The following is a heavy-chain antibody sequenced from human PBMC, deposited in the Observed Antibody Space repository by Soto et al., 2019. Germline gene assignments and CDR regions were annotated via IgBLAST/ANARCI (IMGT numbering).Heavy chain of an antibody. V-gene: IGHV1-69*13. D-gene: IGHD2-2*01. CDR1: GSTFSSYA. CDR3: ARSQGSSTSLEIYYYYYYGMDV. CDR2: IIPISGTA. J-gene: IGHJ6*02. Sequence: GASVKVSCQASGSTFSSYAISWVRQAPGQGLEWMGGIIPISGTANYAQKFQGRVTITADESTSTAYMELSSLRSEDTAVYYCARSQGSSTSLEIYYYYYYGMDVWGQGTTVTVSS.